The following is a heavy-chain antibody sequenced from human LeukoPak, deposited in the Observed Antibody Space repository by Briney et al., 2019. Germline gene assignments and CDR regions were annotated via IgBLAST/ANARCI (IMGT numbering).Heavy chain of an antibody. D-gene: IGHD3-3*01. CDR1: GGSFIGYY. Sequence: PSETLSLTCAVYGGSFIGYYWSWIRQPPGKGLELSGEINHSGSTNYNPSLKSRVTISVDTSKNQFSLKLSSVTAADTAVYYCARGQQYYDFWSGHNWFDPWGQGTLVTVSS. J-gene: IGHJ5*02. V-gene: IGHV4-34*01. CDR2: INHSGST. CDR3: ARGQQYYDFWSGHNWFDP.